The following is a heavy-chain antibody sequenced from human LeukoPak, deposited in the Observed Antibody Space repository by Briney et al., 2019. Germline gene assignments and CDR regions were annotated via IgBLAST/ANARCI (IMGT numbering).Heavy chain of an antibody. Sequence: ASVKVSCKASGYTFTSYGISWVRQAPGQGLEWMGWISAYNGNTNYAQKLRGRVTMTTDTSTSTAYMELRSLRSDDTAVYYCARDPPGTDFWSGYRYFDYWGQGTLVTVSS. J-gene: IGHJ4*02. CDR1: GYTFTSYG. CDR3: ARDPPGTDFWSGYRYFDY. V-gene: IGHV1-18*01. CDR2: ISAYNGNT. D-gene: IGHD3-3*01.